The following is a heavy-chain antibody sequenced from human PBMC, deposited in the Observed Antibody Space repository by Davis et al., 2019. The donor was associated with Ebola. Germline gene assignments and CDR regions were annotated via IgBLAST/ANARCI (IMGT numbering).Heavy chain of an antibody. CDR2: IKQDGSEK. CDR1: GFTFSSYW. V-gene: IGHV3-7*01. D-gene: IGHD3-3*01. Sequence: GGSLRLSCAASGFTFSSYWMSWVRQAPGKGLEWVANIKQDGSEKYSVDSVKGRFTISRDNAKNSLYLQMNTLRDDDTAVYYCARDIITIPEYYYGMDVWGQGTTVTVSS. J-gene: IGHJ6*02. CDR3: ARDIITIPEYYYGMDV.